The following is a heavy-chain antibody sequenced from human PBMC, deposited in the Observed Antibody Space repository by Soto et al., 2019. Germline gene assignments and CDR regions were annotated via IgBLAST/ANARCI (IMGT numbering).Heavy chain of an antibody. V-gene: IGHV1-18*01. CDR3: ARSSGIAVAGTGNDAFDI. CDR1: GYTFTSYG. Sequence: QAQLVQSGTEVKKPGASVKVSCKASGYTFTSYGISWVRQAPGQGLEWMGWISAYNGNTNYAQNLQGRVTMTTDTSTSTAYMDLRSLRSDDTAVYYCARSSGIAVAGTGNDAFDIWGQWTMVSVSS. J-gene: IGHJ3*02. CDR2: ISAYNGNT. D-gene: IGHD6-19*01.